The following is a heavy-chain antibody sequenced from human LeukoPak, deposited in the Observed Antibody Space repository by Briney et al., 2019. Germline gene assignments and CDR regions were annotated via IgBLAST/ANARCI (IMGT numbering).Heavy chain of an antibody. CDR1: GGSISSSSYY. CDR2: IYYSGST. Sequence: SETLSLTCTVSGGSISSSSYYWGWIRQPPGKGLEWIGSIYYSGSTYYNPSLKSRVTISVDTSKNQFSLKLSSVTAADTAVYYCASRGGVDFWSGYYLHYWGQGTLVTVSS. D-gene: IGHD3-3*01. V-gene: IGHV4-39*07. CDR3: ASRGGVDFWSGYYLHY. J-gene: IGHJ4*02.